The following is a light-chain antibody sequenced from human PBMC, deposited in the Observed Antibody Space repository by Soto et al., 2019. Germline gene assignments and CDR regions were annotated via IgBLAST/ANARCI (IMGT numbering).Light chain of an antibody. CDR2: DVS. J-gene: IGLJ2*01. CDR3: CSYAGSYTLV. V-gene: IGLV2-11*01. CDR1: SSDVGGYNY. Sequence: QSVLTQPRSVSGSPGQSVTISCTGTSSDVGGYNYVSWHQQHPGKAPKLMIYDVSKRPSGVPDCFSGSKSGNTASLTISGLQAEDEADYYCCSYAGSYTLVFGGGTKLTVL.